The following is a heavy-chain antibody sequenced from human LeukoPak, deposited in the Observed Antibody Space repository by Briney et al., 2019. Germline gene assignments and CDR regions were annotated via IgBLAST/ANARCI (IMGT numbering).Heavy chain of an antibody. J-gene: IGHJ6*02. V-gene: IGHV3-43D*03. CDR1: GFTFDDYA. Sequence: PGGSLRLSCAASGFTFDDYAMHWVRQAPGKGLEWVSLISWDGGSTYYADSVKGRFAISRDNSKNSLYLLMNSLRAEDTALYYCAKDIRSDGDYPVDYYGMDVWGQGTTVTVSS. CDR2: ISWDGGST. D-gene: IGHD4-17*01. CDR3: AKDIRSDGDYPVDYYGMDV.